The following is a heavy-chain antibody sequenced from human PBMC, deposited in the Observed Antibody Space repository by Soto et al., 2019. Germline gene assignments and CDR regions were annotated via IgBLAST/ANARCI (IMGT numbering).Heavy chain of an antibody. J-gene: IGHJ4*02. D-gene: IGHD6-13*01. V-gene: IGHV2-5*02. Sequence: QITLKESGPTLVKPTQTLTLTCTFSGFSLSTSGVGVGWIRQPPGKALEWLALIYWDDDKRYSPSLKSRLTITKDTTKNQVVLTMNKMDPVDTATYYRAHSFPYLADPQYWGQGTLVTVSS. CDR2: IYWDDDK. CDR3: AHSFPYLADPQY. CDR1: GFSLSTSGVG.